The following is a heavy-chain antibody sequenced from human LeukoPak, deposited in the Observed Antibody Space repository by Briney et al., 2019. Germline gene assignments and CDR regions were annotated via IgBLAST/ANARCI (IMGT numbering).Heavy chain of an antibody. D-gene: IGHD1-26*01. Sequence: SETLSLTCTVSGGSISSYYWSWIRQPPGKGLEWIGYIYYSGSTNYNPSLKSRVTISVDTSKNQFSLKLSSVTAADMAVYYCASGSGSYYGFWLDYWGQGTLVTVSS. CDR2: IYYSGST. J-gene: IGHJ4*02. CDR1: GGSISSYY. V-gene: IGHV4-59*01. CDR3: ASGSGSYYGFWLDY.